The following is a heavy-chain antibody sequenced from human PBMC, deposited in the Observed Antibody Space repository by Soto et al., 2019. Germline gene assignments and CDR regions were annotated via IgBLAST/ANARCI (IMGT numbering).Heavy chain of an antibody. D-gene: IGHD6-13*01. CDR2: IYPGDSDT. Sequence: GESLKISCKGSGYSFTSYWIGWVRQMPGKGLEWMGIIYPGDSDTRYSPSFQGQVTISVDKSISTAYLQWSSLKASDTAMYYCARRGGSSWYNTPYGMDVWGQGTTVTVSS. V-gene: IGHV5-51*01. CDR1: GYSFTSYW. CDR3: ARRGGSSWYNTPYGMDV. J-gene: IGHJ6*02.